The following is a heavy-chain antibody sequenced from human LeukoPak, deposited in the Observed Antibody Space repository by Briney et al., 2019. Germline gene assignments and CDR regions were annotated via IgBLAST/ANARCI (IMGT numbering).Heavy chain of an antibody. Sequence: SETLSLTCAVSGYSISSGYYWGWIRQPPWKGLEWIGSIYHSGSTYYNPSLKRRVTISVDPSKNQSSLTLSSVPAADTAVYYCARPYSSSWYYVYWGQGTLVTVSS. CDR2: IYHSGST. V-gene: IGHV4-38-2*01. CDR1: GYSISSGYY. CDR3: ARPYSSSWYYVY. J-gene: IGHJ4*02. D-gene: IGHD6-13*01.